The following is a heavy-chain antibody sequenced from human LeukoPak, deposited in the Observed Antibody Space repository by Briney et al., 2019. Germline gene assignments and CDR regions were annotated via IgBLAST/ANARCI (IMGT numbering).Heavy chain of an antibody. V-gene: IGHV1-18*01. CDR3: AREYQLPPFDAFDI. Sequence: ASVKVSCTASGYTFTSYGISWVRQAPGQGLEWMGWISAYNGNPNYVQKLQGRVTVTTDTSTSTAYMELRSLRSDDTAVYYCAREYQLPPFDAFDIWGQGTMVTVSS. CDR2: ISAYNGNP. J-gene: IGHJ3*02. CDR1: GYTFTSYG. D-gene: IGHD2-2*01.